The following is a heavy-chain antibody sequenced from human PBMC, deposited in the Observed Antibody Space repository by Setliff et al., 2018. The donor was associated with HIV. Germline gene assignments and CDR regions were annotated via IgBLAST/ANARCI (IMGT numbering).Heavy chain of an antibody. CDR1: GYSLSSGFY. CDR2: VYQSGSASYNSGST. V-gene: IGHV4-38-2*02. CDR3: ARPLTTSVNFWGDAFAI. D-gene: IGHD3-3*01. J-gene: IGHJ3*02. Sequence: SETLSLTCTVSGYSLSSGFYWGWIRQSPGKGLEWIGSVYQSGSASYNSGSTSYNPSLKSRVTISVDTSKNQFSLNLSSVTAADAAIYYCARPLTTSVNFWGDAFAIWGQGIMVTVSS.